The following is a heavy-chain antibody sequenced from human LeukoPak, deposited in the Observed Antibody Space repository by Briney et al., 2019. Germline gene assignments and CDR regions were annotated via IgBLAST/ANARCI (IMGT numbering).Heavy chain of an antibody. CDR1: GYTFTSYY. CDR3: ARESHSISGATRWNYFDY. CDR2: INPSGGST. D-gene: IGHD1-7*01. J-gene: IGHJ4*02. V-gene: IGHV1-46*01. Sequence: ASVKVSCKASGYTFTSYYMHWVRQAPGQGLEWMGIINPSGGSTSYAQKFQGRVTMTRDTSTSTVYMELSSLRSEDTAVYYCARESHSISGATRWNYFDYWGQGTLVTVSS.